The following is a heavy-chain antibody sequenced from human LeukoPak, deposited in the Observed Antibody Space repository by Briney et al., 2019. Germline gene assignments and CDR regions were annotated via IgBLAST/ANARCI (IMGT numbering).Heavy chain of an antibody. CDR1: GFTFSTYW. J-gene: IGHJ4*02. Sequence: GGSLRLSCAASGFTFSTYWMTWVRQAPGKGLQWVANIKQDGSDKYYVDSVKGRFTISRDNAKNSLYLQMNSLRAEDTAVYYCARFRYSSSAFDYWGQGTLVTVSS. CDR3: ARFRYSSSAFDY. CDR2: IKQDGSDK. V-gene: IGHV3-7*01. D-gene: IGHD6-6*01.